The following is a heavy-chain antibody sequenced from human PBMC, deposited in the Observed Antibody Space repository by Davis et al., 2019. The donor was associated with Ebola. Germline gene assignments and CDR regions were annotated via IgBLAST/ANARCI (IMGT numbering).Heavy chain of an antibody. CDR1: GGTFSSYA. CDR2: IIPIFGAA. D-gene: IGHD4-17*01. Sequence: SVKVSCKASGGTFSSYAISWVRQAPGQGLEWMGGIIPIFGAANYAQKFQGRVTITADESTSTAYMELSSLRSEDTAVYYCARGFLGATVTTVGAFDIWGQGTTVTVSS. J-gene: IGHJ3*02. CDR3: ARGFLGATVTTVGAFDI. V-gene: IGHV1-69*13.